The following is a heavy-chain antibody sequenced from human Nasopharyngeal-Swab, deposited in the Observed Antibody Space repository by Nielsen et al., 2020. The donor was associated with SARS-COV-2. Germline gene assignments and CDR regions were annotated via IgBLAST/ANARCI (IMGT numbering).Heavy chain of an antibody. CDR3: ARDVAGADSA. V-gene: IGHV3-23*01. CDR2: IDAGGGNT. D-gene: IGHD2-21*01. CDR1: GFTFSTYA. Sequence: GGSLSLSCAASGFTFSTYAMTWVRQAPGKGLEWVSTIDAGGGNTWYADSVKGRFTISRDNAKNTLYLQMNNLRAEDTALYYCARDVAGADSAWGQGTLVTVSS. J-gene: IGHJ5*02.